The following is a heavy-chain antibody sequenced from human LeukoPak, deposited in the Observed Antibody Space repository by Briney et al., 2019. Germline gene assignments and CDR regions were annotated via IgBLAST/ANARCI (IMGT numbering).Heavy chain of an antibody. V-gene: IGHV4-31*03. CDR2: KYYSGSA. CDR3: ATPYCSGISCLDVFNV. CDR1: GASISDGRYY. D-gene: IGHD2-2*01. Sequence: SQTLSLTCNVSGASISDGRYYWTWIRQVPGKGLEWIGYKYYSGSAKYNPSLKSRLTISIDTPENQFSLHLSSVTAADTATYYCATPYCSGISCLDVFNVWGQGRRVTVSS. J-gene: IGHJ3*01.